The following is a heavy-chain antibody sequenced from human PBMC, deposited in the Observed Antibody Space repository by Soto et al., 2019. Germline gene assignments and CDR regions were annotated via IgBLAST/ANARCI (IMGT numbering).Heavy chain of an antibody. CDR1: GFALSSYA. J-gene: IGHJ6*02. V-gene: IGHV3-23*01. D-gene: IGHD2-21*01. CDR3: ARGDRGGSGSPASYCYSGWDV. Sequence: DVQLLESGGQLVQPGGSLRLSCSASGFALSSYAMSWVRQAPGKGLQWVSSISAGGDMTYNSDSVKGRFTISRDNSNNAVFLQMHNLRIEDAALYYCARGDRGGSGSPASYCYSGWDVWGQGAAVTVS. CDR2: ISAGGDMT.